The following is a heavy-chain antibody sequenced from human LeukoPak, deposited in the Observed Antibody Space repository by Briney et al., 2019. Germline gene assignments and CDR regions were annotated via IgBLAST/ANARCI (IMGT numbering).Heavy chain of an antibody. J-gene: IGHJ6*02. CDR3: AREGGTRAYYYYGMDV. CDR2: IYYSGST. D-gene: IGHD6-25*01. CDR1: GGSISSGGYY. V-gene: IGHV4-31*03. Sequence: SQTLSLTCTVSGGSISSGGYYWSWIRQHPGKGLEWIGYIYYSGSTYYNPSLKSRVTISVDTSKNQFSLKLSSVTAADTAVYYCAREGGTRAYYYYGMDVWGQGTTVTVPS.